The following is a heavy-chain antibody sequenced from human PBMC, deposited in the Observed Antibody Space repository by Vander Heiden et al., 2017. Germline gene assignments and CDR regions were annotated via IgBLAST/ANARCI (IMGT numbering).Heavy chain of an antibody. CDR1: GFTFSSYS. CDR2: ISSSSSYI. Sequence: EVQLVESGGGLVKPGGSLRLSCAASGFTFSSYSMNWVRQAPGKGLEWVSSISSSSSYIYYADAGKGRFTISRDNAKNSLYMQMNRLRAEDTAVYYCARPVGAPKTLCAFDIWGQGTMVTVSS. CDR3: ARPVGAPKTLCAFDI. V-gene: IGHV3-21*01. J-gene: IGHJ3*02. D-gene: IGHD1-26*01.